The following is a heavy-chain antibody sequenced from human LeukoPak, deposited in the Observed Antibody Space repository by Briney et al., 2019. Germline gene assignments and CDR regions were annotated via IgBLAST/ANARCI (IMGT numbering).Heavy chain of an antibody. CDR1: GGTFSSYA. D-gene: IGHD2-2*01. CDR2: IIPIFGTA. CDR3: ARGTVPAATSNYMDV. J-gene: IGHJ6*03. Sequence: AASVTVSCTASGGTFSSYAISWVRQAPGQGLEWMGGIIPIFGTANYAQTFQGRVTITADESTSTAYMELSSLRSEDTAVYYCARGTVPAATSNYMDVWGKGTTVTVSS. V-gene: IGHV1-69*13.